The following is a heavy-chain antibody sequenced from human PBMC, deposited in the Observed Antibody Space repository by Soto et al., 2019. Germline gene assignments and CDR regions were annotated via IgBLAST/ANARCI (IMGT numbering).Heavy chain of an antibody. D-gene: IGHD2-15*01. CDR3: ARTRGSSFSDF. CDR2: IFYSGTS. J-gene: IGHJ4*02. CDR1: GGPISAAAYY. Sequence: SATPSPSWNVSGGPISAAAYYWSWIRQHPGQGLEWSGSIFYSGTSYYNYNPPLKSRLFMSLAPSKNNSYLKLTSVTAADTALYYCARTRGSSFSDFRGPRTLVTVYS. V-gene: IGHV4-30-4*01.